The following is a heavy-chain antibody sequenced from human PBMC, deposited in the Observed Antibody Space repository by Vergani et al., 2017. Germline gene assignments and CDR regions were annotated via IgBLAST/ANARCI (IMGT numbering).Heavy chain of an antibody. CDR1: GYTFTSYG. J-gene: IGHJ5*02. V-gene: IGHV1-18*01. Sequence: QVQLVQSGAEVKKPGASVKVSCKASGYTFTSYGISWVRQAPGQGLEWMGWISAYNGNTNYAQKLQGRVTMTTDTSTSTAYMELSSLRSDDTAVYYCARVRSHYDILTGYGDWFDPWGQGTLVTVSS. CDR3: ARVRSHYDILTGYGDWFDP. D-gene: IGHD3-9*01. CDR2: ISAYNGNT.